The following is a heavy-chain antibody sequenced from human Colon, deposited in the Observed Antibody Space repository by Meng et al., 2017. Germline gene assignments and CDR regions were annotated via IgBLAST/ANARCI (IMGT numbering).Heavy chain of an antibody. CDR2: ISGSGGRT. CDR1: GFTFSSHA. D-gene: IGHD5-24*01. J-gene: IGHJ4*02. Sequence: GESLKISCAASGFTFSSHAMNWDRQAPGRGLEWVSGISGSGGRTDYADSVKGRFTTSRDNSNNMLYLQMSSLRAEDTAIYYCARRRRDGYNSEIDSWGQGTLVTVSS. V-gene: IGHV3-23*01. CDR3: ARRRRDGYNSEIDS.